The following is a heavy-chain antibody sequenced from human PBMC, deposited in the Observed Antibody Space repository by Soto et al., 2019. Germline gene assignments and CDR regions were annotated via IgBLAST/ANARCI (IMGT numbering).Heavy chain of an antibody. Sequence: ASVKVSCKASGGTFSSYAISWVRQAPGQGLELMGGIIPIFGTANYAQKFQGRVTVTADESTSTAYMELSSLRSEDTAVYYCASTSVGRYFDWLLYWGQGTLVTVYS. CDR2: IIPIFGTA. D-gene: IGHD3-9*01. CDR3: ASTSVGRYFDWLLY. CDR1: GGTFSSYA. J-gene: IGHJ4*02. V-gene: IGHV1-69*13.